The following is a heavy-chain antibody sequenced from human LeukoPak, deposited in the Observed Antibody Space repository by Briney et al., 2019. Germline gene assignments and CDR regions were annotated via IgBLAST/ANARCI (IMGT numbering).Heavy chain of an antibody. CDR3: ASQQLVREVLAFDI. V-gene: IGHV5-51*01. J-gene: IGHJ3*02. Sequence: GESLKISCKGSGYTFTIYWIGWVRQMPGKGLEWMGIIYPGDSDTRYSPSFQGQVTISADKSISTAYLQWSSLKASDTAMYYCASQQLVREVLAFDIWGQGTMVTVSS. CDR2: IYPGDSDT. D-gene: IGHD6-6*01. CDR1: GYTFTIYW.